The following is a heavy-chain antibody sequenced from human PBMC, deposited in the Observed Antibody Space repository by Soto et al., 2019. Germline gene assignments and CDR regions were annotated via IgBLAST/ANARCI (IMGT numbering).Heavy chain of an antibody. CDR3: VRDGTKTLRDWFDP. V-gene: IGHV4-4*07. CDR1: GASISGFY. J-gene: IGHJ5*02. D-gene: IGHD1-1*01. CDR2: IYATGTT. Sequence: AETLSLTSTVSGASISGFYWSWIRKSAGKGLEWIGRIYATGTTDYNPSLKSRVMMSVDTCKKKFSLKLRSVNAADTAVYYCVRDGTKTLRDWFDPWGQGISVTVSS.